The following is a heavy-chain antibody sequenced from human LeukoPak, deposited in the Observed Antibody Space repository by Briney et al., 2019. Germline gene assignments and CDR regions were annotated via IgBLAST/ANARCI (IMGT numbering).Heavy chain of an antibody. J-gene: IGHJ4*02. CDR2: INAGNGNT. Sequence: GASVKVSCKASGYTFTSYAMHWVRQAPGQRLEWMGWINAGNGNTKYSQKFQGRVTITRDTSASTAYMELSSLRSEDTAVYYCAREGPPQTYCSGGSCYNYFDYWGQGTLVTVSS. CDR1: GYTFTSYA. D-gene: IGHD2-15*01. V-gene: IGHV1-3*01. CDR3: AREGPPQTYCSGGSCYNYFDY.